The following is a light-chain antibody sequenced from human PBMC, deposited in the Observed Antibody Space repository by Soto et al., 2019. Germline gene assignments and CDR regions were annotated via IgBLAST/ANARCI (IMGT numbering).Light chain of an antibody. Sequence: QSVLTQPPSVSGAPGQRVTISCTGSSSNIGAGYDVHWYQQLPGTAPKLLIYGNSNRPSGVPDRFSGSKSGTSASLAITGRQAEEEADYYCQSYYSSLSGYVFGTGTKLTVL. V-gene: IGLV1-40*01. CDR2: GNS. CDR3: QSYYSSLSGYV. J-gene: IGLJ1*01. CDR1: SSNIGAGYD.